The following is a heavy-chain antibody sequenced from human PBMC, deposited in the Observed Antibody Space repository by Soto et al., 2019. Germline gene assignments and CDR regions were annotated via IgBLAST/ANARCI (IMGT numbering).Heavy chain of an antibody. D-gene: IGHD4-17*01. CDR3: ARRSESGDYFDS. CDR1: GDSISSGAYY. CDR2: IHYSGTT. J-gene: IGHJ4*02. Sequence: SETLSLTCTVSGDSISSGAYYWTWIRHHPGKGLEWIGYIHYSGTTYYNPSLKSRLAISVDTSKNQFTLKLNSMTAADTAVFYCARRSESGDYFDSWGQGTLVTVSS. V-gene: IGHV4-31*03.